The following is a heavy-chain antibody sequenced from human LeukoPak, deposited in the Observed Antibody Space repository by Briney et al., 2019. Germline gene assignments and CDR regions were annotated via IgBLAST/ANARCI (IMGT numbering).Heavy chain of an antibody. D-gene: IGHD3-16*01. Sequence: GASVKVSCKASGYTFNAYYMHWVRQAPGQGFEWMGWINPNNGDTNYAQKFQGRVNLTSDTSINTAYMELSRLRSDDTAIYYCSCLGRSVPGQWGQGTLVTVSS. CDR1: GYTFNAYY. J-gene: IGHJ4*02. V-gene: IGHV1-2*02. CDR3: SCLGRSVPGQ. CDR2: INPNNGDT.